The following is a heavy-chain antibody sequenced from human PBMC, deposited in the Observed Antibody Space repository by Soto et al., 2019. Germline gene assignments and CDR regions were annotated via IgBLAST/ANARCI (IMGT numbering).Heavy chain of an antibody. CDR3: ARHGVDYGDYASYYYYGMDV. Sequence: QLQLQESGPGLVKPSETLSLTCTVSGGSISSSTYYWGWIRQPPGKGLEWSGMIYYSGSAYYNPSLKSRVTISIDTSKNQFSLRLSSVTAADTAVYYCARHGVDYGDYASYYYYGMDVWGRGTTVTVSS. J-gene: IGHJ6*02. D-gene: IGHD4-17*01. CDR1: GGSISSSTYY. V-gene: IGHV4-39*01. CDR2: IYYSGSA.